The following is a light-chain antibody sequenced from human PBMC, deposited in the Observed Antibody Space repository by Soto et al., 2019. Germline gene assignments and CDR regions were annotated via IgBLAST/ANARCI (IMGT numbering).Light chain of an antibody. Sequence: EIVMTQSPGTLSVSPGERATLSCGASQSVSSNLAWYQQKPGQAPRLLIYDASNRATGIPARFSGSGSGTDFTLTISSLEPEDFAVYYCQQYNNWPRTFGQGTKVDIK. CDR1: QSVSSN. CDR3: QQYNNWPRT. CDR2: DAS. V-gene: IGKV3D-15*01. J-gene: IGKJ1*01.